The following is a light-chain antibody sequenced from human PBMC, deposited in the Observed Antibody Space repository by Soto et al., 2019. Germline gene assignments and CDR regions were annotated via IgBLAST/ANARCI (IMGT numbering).Light chain of an antibody. CDR1: NLGDKY. CDR2: QDT. Sequence: SYELTQPPSVSVSPGQTASITCSGDNLGDKYACWYQQKPGQSPVLLIHQDTKRPSGIPERFSGSNSGNTATLTISGTQAMDEADYYCQAWDTSTATYVFGTGTKLTVL. V-gene: IGLV3-1*01. CDR3: QAWDTSTATYV. J-gene: IGLJ1*01.